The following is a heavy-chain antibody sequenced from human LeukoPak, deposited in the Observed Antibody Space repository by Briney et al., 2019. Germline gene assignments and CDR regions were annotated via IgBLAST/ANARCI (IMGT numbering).Heavy chain of an antibody. CDR1: GFAFSSYG. D-gene: IGHD3-10*01. CDR3: AREGSVGSGSYLNWFDP. V-gene: IGHV3-33*01. CDR2: IWYDGSNK. Sequence: GGSLRLSCAASGFAFSSYGMHWVRQAPGKGLEWVAVIWYDGSNKYYSDSVKGRFTISRDNSKNTLYLQMNSLRAEDTAVYYCAREGSVGSGSYLNWFDPWGQGTLVTVSS. J-gene: IGHJ5*02.